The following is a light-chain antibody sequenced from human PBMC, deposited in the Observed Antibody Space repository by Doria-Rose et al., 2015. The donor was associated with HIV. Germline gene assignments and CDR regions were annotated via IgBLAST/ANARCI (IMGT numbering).Light chain of an antibody. V-gene: IGKV4-1*01. Sequence: TQSPESLGMSLGERATLNCKSNQSLLYTSTNYLAWYQQKPGQPPKMLIYWAFTRQSEVPARFSGSGSGTDFTLTISSLEAEDVAVYYCQQYYDTPSFGPGTTVDIK. CDR2: WAF. CDR3: QQYYDTPS. J-gene: IGKJ3*01. CDR1: QSLLYTSTNY.